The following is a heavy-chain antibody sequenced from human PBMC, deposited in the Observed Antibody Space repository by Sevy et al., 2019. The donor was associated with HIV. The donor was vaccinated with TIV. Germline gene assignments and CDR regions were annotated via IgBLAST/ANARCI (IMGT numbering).Heavy chain of an antibody. CDR1: GFSFSNYA. CDR3: AKINGAYENMDV. J-gene: IGHJ6*03. D-gene: IGHD5-12*01. V-gene: IGHV3-23*01. Sequence: GGSLRLSCAASGFSFSNYAMSWVRQAPGKGLEWVSSFSDSGGATYYTGSVKGRFTISRDNSKNTLFLQMNSLRVEDTAIYYCAKINGAYENMDVWGIGTTVTVSS. CDR2: FSDSGGAT.